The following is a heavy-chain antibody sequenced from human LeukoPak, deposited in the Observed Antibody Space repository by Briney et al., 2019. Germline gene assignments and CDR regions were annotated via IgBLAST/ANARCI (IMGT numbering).Heavy chain of an antibody. V-gene: IGHV1-69*13. D-gene: IGHD2-21*02. Sequence: SVNASCKASGGTFSSYAISWVRQAPGQGLEWMGGIIPIFGTANYAQKFQGRVTITADESTSTAYMELSSLRSEDTAVYYCARDRAYCGGDCYYYYYGMDVWGQGTTVTVSS. CDR2: IIPIFGTA. CDR3: ARDRAYCGGDCYYYYYGMDV. J-gene: IGHJ6*02. CDR1: GGTFSSYA.